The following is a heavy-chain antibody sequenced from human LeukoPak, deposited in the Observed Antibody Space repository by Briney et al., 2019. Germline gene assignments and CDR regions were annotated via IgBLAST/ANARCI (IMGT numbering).Heavy chain of an antibody. CDR3: ASSYPRPPPVYYYYYGMDV. CDR1: GGSISSGGYS. Sequence: TSETLSLTCAVSGGSISSGGYSWSWIRQPPGKGLEWIGYIYHSGSTYYNPSLKSRVTISVDRSKNRFSLKLSSVTAADTAVYYCASSYPRPPPVYYYYYGMDVWGQGTTVTVSS. J-gene: IGHJ6*02. CDR2: IYHSGST. D-gene: IGHD4-4*01. V-gene: IGHV4-30-2*02.